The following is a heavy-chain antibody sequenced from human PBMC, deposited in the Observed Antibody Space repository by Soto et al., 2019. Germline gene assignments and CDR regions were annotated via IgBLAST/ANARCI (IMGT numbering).Heavy chain of an antibody. CDR2: IYYSGST. CDR3: VRASWYCYGWGYFDL. Sequence: QVQLQESGPRLVKPSQTLSLTCTVSGGSISSDGYYWSWIRQRPGKGMEWIGYIYYSGSTFYNPSLTSRVTISVDTSKNQFSLELSSVTAADTAVYYCVRASWYCYGWGYFDLWGRGTLVSVSS. J-gene: IGHJ2*01. D-gene: IGHD5-18*01. CDR1: GGSISSDGYY. V-gene: IGHV4-31*03.